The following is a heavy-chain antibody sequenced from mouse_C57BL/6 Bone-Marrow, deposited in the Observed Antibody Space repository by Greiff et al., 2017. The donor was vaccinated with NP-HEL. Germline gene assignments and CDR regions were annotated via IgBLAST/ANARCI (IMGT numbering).Heavy chain of an antibody. J-gene: IGHJ4*01. V-gene: IGHV1-39*01. CDR2: INPNYGTT. D-gene: IGHD3-2*02. CDR1: GYSFTDYN. CDR3: ASKGAQANYAMDY. Sequence: EVKLMESGPELVKPGASVKISCKASGYSFTDYNMNWVKQRNGKSLAWIGVINPNYGTTSYNQKFKGKATLTVDQSSSTANMQLNSLTSNDSAVYYCASKGAQANYAMDYWGQGTAVTVSS.